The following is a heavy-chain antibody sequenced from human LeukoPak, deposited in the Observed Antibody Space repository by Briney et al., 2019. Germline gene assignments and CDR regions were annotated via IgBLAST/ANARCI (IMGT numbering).Heavy chain of an antibody. J-gene: IGHJ4*02. CDR1: GFTFSSYE. CDR3: ARDGGDKTAYYGDQFDC. V-gene: IGHV3-48*03. CDR2: ISSSGSTI. Sequence: PGGSLRLSCAASGFTFSSYEMNWVRQAPGKGLEWVSYISSSGSTIYYADSVKGRFTISRDNSKNTLYLQVNGLRPEDTAVYYCARDGGDKTAYYGDQFDCWGQGTLVTVSS. D-gene: IGHD3-9*01.